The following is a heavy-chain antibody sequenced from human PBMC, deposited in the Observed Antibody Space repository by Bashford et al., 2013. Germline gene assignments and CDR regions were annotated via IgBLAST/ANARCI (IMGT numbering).Heavy chain of an antibody. J-gene: IGHJ4*02. CDR3: ARLGSPYCSGGSCYPLDY. CDR2: IRFSGGAI. Sequence: SLRLSCAASGFKFDEHAMHWVRQTPGKGLEWVSGIRFSGGAIGYADSVKGRFTISRDNAKNSLYLEMHSLRPDDTAFYYCARLGSPYCSGGSCYPLDYWGQGTLVTVSS. V-gene: IGHV3-9*01. D-gene: IGHD2-15*01. CDR1: GFKFDEHA.